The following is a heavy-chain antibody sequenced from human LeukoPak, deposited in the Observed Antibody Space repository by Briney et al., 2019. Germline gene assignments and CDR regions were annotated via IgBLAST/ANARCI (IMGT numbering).Heavy chain of an antibody. Sequence: AASVKVSCKASGYTFTSYYMHWVRQAPGQGLEWMGIINPSGGNTSYAQKFQGRVTMTRDMSTSTVYMELNSLRSEDTAVYYCARDSDYGDYYYYYYMDVWGKGTTVTVSS. D-gene: IGHD4-17*01. J-gene: IGHJ6*03. CDR3: ARDSDYGDYYYYYYMDV. V-gene: IGHV1-46*01. CDR1: GYTFTSYY. CDR2: INPSGGNT.